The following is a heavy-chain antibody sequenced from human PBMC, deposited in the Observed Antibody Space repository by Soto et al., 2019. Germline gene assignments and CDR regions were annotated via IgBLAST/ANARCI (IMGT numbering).Heavy chain of an antibody. D-gene: IGHD3-9*01. Sequence: PGGSLRLSCAASGFTFSSYEMNWVRQAPGKGLEWVSYISSSDSTIYYADSVKGRFTISRDNAKNSLYLQMNSLRAEDTAVYYCARDATYYDILTGYYNYGMDVWGQGTTVTVSS. CDR1: GFTFSSYE. V-gene: IGHV3-48*03. CDR2: ISSSDSTI. J-gene: IGHJ6*02. CDR3: ARDATYYDILTGYYNYGMDV.